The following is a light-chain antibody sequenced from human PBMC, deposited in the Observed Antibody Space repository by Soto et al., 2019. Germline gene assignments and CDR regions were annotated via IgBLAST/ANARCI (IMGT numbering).Light chain of an antibody. J-gene: IGLJ2*01. CDR2: TNN. CDR1: TSNLGGNT. Sequence: QSVLTQPPSVSGTPGHKVSISCSGSTSNLGGNTVNWYQRLPGTAPKLLIYTNNQRPSGVPDRFSGSKSGTSASLAISDLRSEDEADFYCAAWDDSLNAVVFGGGTKLTVL. V-gene: IGLV1-44*01. CDR3: AAWDDSLNAVV.